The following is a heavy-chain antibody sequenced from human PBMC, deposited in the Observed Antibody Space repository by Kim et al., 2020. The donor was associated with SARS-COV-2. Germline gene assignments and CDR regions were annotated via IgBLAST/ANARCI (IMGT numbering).Heavy chain of an antibody. D-gene: IGHD1-7*01. CDR2: T. Sequence: TKNSKKCPGRVTITSDTSASTAYMDLSSLRSEDTAVYYCARTGTTLREFDSWGQGTLVTVSS. V-gene: IGHV1-3*01. CDR3: ARTGTTLREFDS. J-gene: IGHJ4*02.